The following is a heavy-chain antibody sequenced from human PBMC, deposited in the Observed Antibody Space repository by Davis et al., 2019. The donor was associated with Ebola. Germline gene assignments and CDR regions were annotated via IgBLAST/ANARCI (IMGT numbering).Heavy chain of an antibody. V-gene: IGHV3-7*03. CDR2: IKQDGSEK. CDR1: GFTFSSYW. J-gene: IGHJ3*02. Sequence: GGSLRLSCAASGFTFSSYWMSWVRQAPGKGLEWVANIKQDGSEKYYVDSVKGRFTISRDNAKNSLYLQMNSLRAEDTAVYYCARGDYYDSNFADAFDIWGQGTMVTVSS. CDR3: ARGDYYDSNFADAFDI. D-gene: IGHD3-22*01.